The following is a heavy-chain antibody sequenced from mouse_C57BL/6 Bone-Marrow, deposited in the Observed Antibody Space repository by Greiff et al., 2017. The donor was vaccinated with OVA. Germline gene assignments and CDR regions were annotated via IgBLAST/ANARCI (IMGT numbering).Heavy chain of an antibody. D-gene: IGHD4-1*01. CDR3: ARRHWDRAY. J-gene: IGHJ3*01. V-gene: IGHV1-54*01. CDR1: GYAFTNYL. Sequence: QVQLQQSGAELVRPGTSVKVSCKASGYAFTNYLIEWVKQRPGQGLEWIGVINPGSGGTNYNEKFKGKATLTADKSSSTAYMQLSSLTSEDSAVYFCARRHWDRAYWGQGTLVTVSA. CDR2: INPGSGGT.